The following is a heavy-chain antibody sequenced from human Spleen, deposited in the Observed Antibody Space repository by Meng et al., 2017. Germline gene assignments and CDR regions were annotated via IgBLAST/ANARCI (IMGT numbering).Heavy chain of an antibody. V-gene: IGHV4-39*07. CDR1: GGSISSSSYY. Sequence: SETLSLTCTVSGGSISSSSYYWGWIRQPPGKGLEWIGSIYYSGSTYYNPSLKSRVTISVDPSKNQFSLKLSSVTAADTAVYYCARDCPDYYGSVGRDTNWFDPWGQGTLVTVSS. D-gene: IGHD3-10*01. CDR2: IYYSGST. J-gene: IGHJ5*02. CDR3: ARDCPDYYGSVGRDTNWFDP.